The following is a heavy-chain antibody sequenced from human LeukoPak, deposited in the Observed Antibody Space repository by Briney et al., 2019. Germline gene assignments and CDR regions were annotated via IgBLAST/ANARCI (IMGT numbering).Heavy chain of an antibody. Sequence: GRSLRPSCAASGFTFSSSSMDWVRQAPGKGLEWVSSISISSRYIYYADSVKGRFTISRANAKTSLSLQMDSLRAAATAVYSWARVVGVPLTHLYYMEIRGKGTTVTVSS. CDR2: ISISSRYI. V-gene: IGHV3-21*01. J-gene: IGHJ6*03. D-gene: IGHD1-14*01. CDR3: ARVVGVPLTHLYYMEI. CDR1: GFTFSSSS.